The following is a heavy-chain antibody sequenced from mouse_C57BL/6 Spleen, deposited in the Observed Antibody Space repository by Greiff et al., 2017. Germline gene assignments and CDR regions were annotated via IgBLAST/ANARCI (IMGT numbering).Heavy chain of an antibody. Sequence: EVMLVESGGGLVKPGGSLKLSCAASGFTFSSYAMSWVRQTPEKRLEWVATLSDGGSYTYYPDNGKGRFTISRDNAKNNLYLQMSHLKSEDTAMYYCARDRITTVVATGYFDVWGTGTTVTVSS. CDR2: LSDGGSYT. CDR3: ARDRITTVVATGYFDV. D-gene: IGHD1-1*01. CDR1: GFTFSSYA. J-gene: IGHJ1*03. V-gene: IGHV5-4*01.